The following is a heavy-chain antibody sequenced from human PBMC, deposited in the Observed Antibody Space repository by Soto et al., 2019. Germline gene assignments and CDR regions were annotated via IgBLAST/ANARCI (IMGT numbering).Heavy chain of an antibody. D-gene: IGHD2-15*01. J-gene: IGHJ3*01. CDR3: ARAFCSGGSCFDVFDV. CDR1: GYTFTGHY. V-gene: IGHV1-2*02. Sequence: ASVKVSCKASGYTFTGHYMHWVRQAPGQGLEWMGWINPNSGGTSYAQKFQDRVTMTRDTSITTAYMEASRLRSDDTAVYYCARAFCSGGSCFDVFDVWGQGAMVTVSS. CDR2: INPNSGGT.